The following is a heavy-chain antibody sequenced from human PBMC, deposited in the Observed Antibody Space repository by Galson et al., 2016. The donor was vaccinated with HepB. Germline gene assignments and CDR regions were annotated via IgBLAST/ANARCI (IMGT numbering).Heavy chain of an antibody. J-gene: IGHJ3*01. Sequence: SLRLSCAASGFTFSNYWMHWVRQVPGKGLMWVSCIKTDGSATAYGDSVEGRFTISRDNAKNTLYLQMNSLRVEDTAVYYCARGGLRAVTNGDSWGQGTMVTVSS. D-gene: IGHD4-17*01. V-gene: IGHV3-74*01. CDR1: GFTFSNYW. CDR2: IKTDGSAT. CDR3: ARGGLRAVTNGDS.